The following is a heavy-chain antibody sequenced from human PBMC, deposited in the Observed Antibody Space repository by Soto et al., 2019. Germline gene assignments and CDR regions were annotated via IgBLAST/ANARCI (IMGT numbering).Heavy chain of an antibody. CDR3: ARGVGGWAYYGMDV. V-gene: IGHV3-53*02. J-gene: IGHJ6*02. D-gene: IGHD6-19*01. Sequence: EVQLVETGGGLIQPGGSLRLSCAASGFTVSSNYMSWVRQAPGKGLEWVSVIYSGGSTYYADSVKGRFTISRDNSKNTLYLQMNSLRAEDTAVYYCARGVGGWAYYGMDVWGQGTTVTVSS. CDR2: IYSGGST. CDR1: GFTVSSNY.